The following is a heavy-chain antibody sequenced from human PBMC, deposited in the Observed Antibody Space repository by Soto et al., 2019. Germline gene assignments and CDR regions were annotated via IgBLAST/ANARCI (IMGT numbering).Heavy chain of an antibody. D-gene: IGHD1-1*01. J-gene: IGHJ3*02. Sequence: SETLPLTCAVFGGSVNSGNYYWSWIRQPPGKGLEWIGEMSHSGGTHFNPSLKSRVTISVDTSKNQFSLKMSSVTAADTALYYCARVERGTATTVVDAFDIWGPGAMVTVSS. CDR1: GGSVNSGNYY. V-gene: IGHV4-61*01. CDR2: MSHSGGT. CDR3: ARVERGTATTVVDAFDI.